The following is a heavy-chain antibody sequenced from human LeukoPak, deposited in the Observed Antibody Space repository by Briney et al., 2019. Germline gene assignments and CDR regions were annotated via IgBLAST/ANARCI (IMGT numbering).Heavy chain of an antibody. V-gene: IGHV3-53*01. D-gene: IGHD4/OR15-4a*01. CDR1: GFTVSSNY. J-gene: IGHJ4*02. Sequence: GGSLRLSCAVSGFTVSSNYMSWVRQAPGKGLEWVSALYSGGTTYYADSVKGRFTISTDNSKNTLYLQMNSLRGEDTAVYYCARQSSRLTIFDYWGQGTLVTVSS. CDR3: ARQSSRLTIFDY. CDR2: LYSGGTT.